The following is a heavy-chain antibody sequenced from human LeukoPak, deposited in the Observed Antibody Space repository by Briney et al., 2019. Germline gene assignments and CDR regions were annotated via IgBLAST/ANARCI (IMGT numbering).Heavy chain of an antibody. V-gene: IGHV3-7*01. CDR1: GFTFSSYW. CDR2: IKQDGSEK. Sequence: GGSLRLSCAASGFTFSSYWMSWVRQAPGKGLEWVANIKQDGSEKYYVDSVKGRFTISRDNAKNSLYLQMNSLRAEDTAVYYCARVLDSSGYYYYYYMDVWGKGTTVTVSS. D-gene: IGHD3-22*01. CDR3: ARVLDSSGYYYYYYMDV. J-gene: IGHJ6*03.